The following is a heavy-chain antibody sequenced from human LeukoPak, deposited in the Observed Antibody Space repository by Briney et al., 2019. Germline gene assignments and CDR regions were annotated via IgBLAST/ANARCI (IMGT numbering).Heavy chain of an antibody. CDR2: ISGSGGTT. D-gene: IGHD5-12*01. V-gene: IGHV3-23*01. J-gene: IGHJ4*02. Sequence: GGSLRLSCAASGFTFSSYAMSWVRQAPGKGLEFVSGISGSGGTTYYADSVKGRFTIFRDNSDNTLYLQMNSLRVEDTALYYCAKDRSGYDYYGQYYFDYWGQGALVTVS. CDR3: AKDRSGYDYYGQYYFDY. CDR1: GFTFSSYA.